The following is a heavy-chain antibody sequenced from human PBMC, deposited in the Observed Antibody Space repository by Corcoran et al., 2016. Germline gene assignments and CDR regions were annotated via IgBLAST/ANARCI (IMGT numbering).Heavy chain of an antibody. V-gene: IGHV3-30*18. Sequence: QVQLVESGGGVVQPGRSLRLSCAASGFTFSSYGMHWVRQAPGKGLEWVAVISYDGSNKYYADSVKGRFTISRDNSKNTLYLQMSRLRAEDTAVYYCAKDSRPLSSWYSFPMDYWGQGTLVTVSS. J-gene: IGHJ4*02. CDR1: GFTFSSYG. D-gene: IGHD6-13*01. CDR3: AKDSRPLSSWYSFPMDY. CDR2: ISYDGSNK.